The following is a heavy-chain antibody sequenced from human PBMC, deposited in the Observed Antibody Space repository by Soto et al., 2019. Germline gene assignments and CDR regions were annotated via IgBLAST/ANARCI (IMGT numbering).Heavy chain of an antibody. CDR2: ISAYNGNT. V-gene: IGHV1-18*01. CDR3: AREGDTDYDYVWGSYRSGLGY. Sequence: QVQLVQSGAEVKKPGASVKVSCKASGYTFTSYGISWVRQAPGQGLEWMGWISAYNGNTNYAQKLQDRVTMTTETSTSTAYMELRSLRSDDTAVYYCAREGDTDYDYVWGSYRSGLGYWGQGTLVTVSS. J-gene: IGHJ4*02. D-gene: IGHD3-16*02. CDR1: GYTFTSYG.